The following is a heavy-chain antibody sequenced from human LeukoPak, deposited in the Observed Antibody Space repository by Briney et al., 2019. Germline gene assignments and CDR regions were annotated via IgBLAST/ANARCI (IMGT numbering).Heavy chain of an antibody. V-gene: IGHV3-30*18. J-gene: IGHJ6*02. D-gene: IGHD1-14*01. CDR1: GFTFSSYG. CDR2: ISYDGSNK. Sequence: GGSLRLSCAASGFTFSSYGMQWVRQAPGKGLEGVAVISYDGSNKYYADSVKGRFTISRDNSKNTLYLQMNSLRAEDTAVYYCAKETTTYYGMDVWGQGTTVTVSS. CDR3: AKETTTYYGMDV.